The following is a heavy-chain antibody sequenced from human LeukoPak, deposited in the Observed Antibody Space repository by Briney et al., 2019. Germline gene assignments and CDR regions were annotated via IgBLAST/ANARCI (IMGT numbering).Heavy chain of an antibody. CDR3: ARTSRHDSSSWTNY. CDR2: ISAYNGNT. CDR1: GYTFTSYG. Sequence: ASVKVSCKASGYTFTSYGISWVRQAPGQGLEWMGWISAYNGNTNYAQKLQGRVTMTTDTSTSTAYMELRSLRSDDTAVYYCARTSRHDSSSWTNYWGQGTLVTVSS. J-gene: IGHJ4*02. V-gene: IGHV1-18*01. D-gene: IGHD6-13*01.